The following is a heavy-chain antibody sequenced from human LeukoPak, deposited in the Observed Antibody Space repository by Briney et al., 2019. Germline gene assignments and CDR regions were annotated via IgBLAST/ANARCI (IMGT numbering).Heavy chain of an antibody. CDR3: AKDGLTGVNYYYGMDV. CDR2: ISYDESYK. CDR1: GVRCSDYG. Sequence: SLRVSCETSGVRCSDYGISWVGAAPGKELEWVAVISYDESYKYYADSVKGRFTVSRDNSKNTLYLQMNSLRAEDTAVYYCAKDGLTGVNYYYGMDVWGKGTTVTVSS. J-gene: IGHJ6*04. V-gene: IGHV3-30*18. D-gene: IGHD7-27*01.